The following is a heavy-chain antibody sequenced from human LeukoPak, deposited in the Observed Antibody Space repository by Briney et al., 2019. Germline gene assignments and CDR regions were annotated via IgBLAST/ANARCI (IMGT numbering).Heavy chain of an antibody. Sequence: PSETLSLTCTVSGGSISSSSYYWGWIRQPPGKGLEWIGSIYYSGSTYYNPSLKSRVTISVDTSKNQFSLKLSSVTAADTAVDYCPRRRLVVVPAAIIGSNNWFDPWGQGTLVTVSS. CDR3: PRRRLVVVPAAIIGSNNWFDP. V-gene: IGHV4-39*01. CDR1: GGSISSSSYY. J-gene: IGHJ5*02. D-gene: IGHD2-2*01. CDR2: IYYSGST.